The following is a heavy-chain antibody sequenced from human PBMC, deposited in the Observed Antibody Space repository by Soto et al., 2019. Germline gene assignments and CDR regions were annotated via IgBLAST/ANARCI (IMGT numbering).Heavy chain of an antibody. Sequence: ASVKVSCKASGYSFTSYGISWVRQAPGQGLEWMGWISAYNGNTNYAQKLQGRVTMTTDTSTSTAYMELRSLRSDDTAVYYCARAPLHGSGWYGLDYWGQGTLVTVSS. CDR2: ISAYNGNT. D-gene: IGHD6-19*01. CDR1: GYSFTSYG. V-gene: IGHV1-18*01. CDR3: ARAPLHGSGWYGLDY. J-gene: IGHJ4*02.